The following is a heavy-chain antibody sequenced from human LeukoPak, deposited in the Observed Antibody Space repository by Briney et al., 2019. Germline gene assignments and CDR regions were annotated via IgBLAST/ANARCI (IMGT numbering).Heavy chain of an antibody. V-gene: IGHV3-74*01. D-gene: IGHD3-10*01. CDR2: ISSDGSST. J-gene: IGHJ5*02. CDR3: ARDPMALDWFDH. CDR1: GFTFSSYW. Sequence: GGSLRLPCAVSGFTFSSYWMHWVRQAPGKGLVWVSRISSDGSSTSYADSVKGRFTISRDNAKNTLYLQMNSLRAEDTAVYYCARDPMALDWFDHWGQGTLVTVSS.